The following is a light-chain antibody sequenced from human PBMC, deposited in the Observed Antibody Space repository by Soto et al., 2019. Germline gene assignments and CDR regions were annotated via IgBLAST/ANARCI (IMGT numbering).Light chain of an antibody. CDR3: KSYDSSLSGYV. CDR1: ISNIGAGYD. V-gene: IGLV1-40*01. CDR2: DNS. Sequence: QSLLTQPPSVSGAPGQRFTISCTGSISNIGAGYDVHWYQQLPGTAPKLLIYDNSDRPSGVPDRFSGSKSGTSASLAISELQAEDEADYFCKSYDSSLSGYVFGTGTKVTVL. J-gene: IGLJ1*01.